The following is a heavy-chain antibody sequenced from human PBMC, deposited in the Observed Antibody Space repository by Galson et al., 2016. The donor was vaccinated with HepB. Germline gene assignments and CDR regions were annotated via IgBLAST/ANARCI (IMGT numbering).Heavy chain of an antibody. CDR1: GVSISRYY. V-gene: IGHV4-59*01. J-gene: IGHJ4*02. D-gene: IGHD1-20*01. CDR3: ARVLLTGTSPIRVYFDD. CDR2: IYHSGRT. Sequence: TLSLTCTVSGVSISRYYWSWIRQPPGKGLECIGYIYHSGRTNYNPSLKSRVTISVDTSTNQFSLKRYPVTASDTAVYYCARVLLTGTSPIRVYFDDWGQGTLVTVSS.